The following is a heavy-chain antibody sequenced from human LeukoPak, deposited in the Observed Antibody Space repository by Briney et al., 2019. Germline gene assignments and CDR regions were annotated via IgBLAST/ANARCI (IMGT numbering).Heavy chain of an antibody. J-gene: IGHJ4*02. CDR3: ARRGDYIYFDY. V-gene: IGHV3-11*04. D-gene: IGHD4-17*01. CDR1: EFTFGDYS. CDR2: ISRNGSII. Sequence: PGGSLRLSCAASEFTFGDYSMSWIRQAPGKGLEWVSYISRNGSIIYYADSLKGRFTISRDNAKNSLYLQMNSLRAEDTAVYYCARRGDYIYFDYWGQGTLVTVSS.